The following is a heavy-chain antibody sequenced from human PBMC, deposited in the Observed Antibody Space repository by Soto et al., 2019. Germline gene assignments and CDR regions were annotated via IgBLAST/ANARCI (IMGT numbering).Heavy chain of an antibody. J-gene: IGHJ4*02. CDR1: GLIFSNLW. D-gene: IGHD2-8*02. CDR2: IALDSTTR. CDR3: ATIKPGGYDYFDS. V-gene: IGHV3-7*01. Sequence: EVQLVESGGDLVQPGGSLRLSCAASGLIFSNLWMTWVRQAPGKGLEWVANIALDSTTRVYVDSVKGRFTISRDNARNSLYLQMISLRFEYTAVYYCATIKPGGYDYFDSWGQGTQVTVSS.